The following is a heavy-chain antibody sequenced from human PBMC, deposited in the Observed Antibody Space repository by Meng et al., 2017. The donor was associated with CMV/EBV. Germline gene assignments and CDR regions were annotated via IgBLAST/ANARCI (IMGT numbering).Heavy chain of an antibody. CDR2: IYYSGST. D-gene: IGHD2-8*01. J-gene: IGHJ3*02. Sequence: AETLSLTCTVSGGSISSSSYYWGWIRQPPGKGLEWIGSIYYSGSTYYNPSLKSRVTISVDTSKNQFSLKLSSVTAADTAVYYCARRQPLEAAIVLMVYAEPNDAFDIWGQGTVVTVSS. CDR3: ARRQPLEAAIVLMVYAEPNDAFDI. V-gene: IGHV4-39*01. CDR1: GGSISSSSYY.